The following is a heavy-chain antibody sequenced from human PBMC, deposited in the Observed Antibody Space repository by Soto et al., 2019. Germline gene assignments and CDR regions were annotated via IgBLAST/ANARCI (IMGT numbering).Heavy chain of an antibody. V-gene: IGHV4-4*07. Sequence: SETLSLTCAVSGGSINTYYWSWVRQPAGKGLEWIGRIFSSGSTSLNPSLESRVAMSVDTSKNHFSLNLSSVTAADMAVYYCAREGSYSAYNFAHGIQLWSFDFWGQGALVTVSS. CDR3: AREGSYSAYNFAHGIQLWSFDF. D-gene: IGHD5-12*01. J-gene: IGHJ4*02. CDR1: GGSINTYY. CDR2: IFSSGST.